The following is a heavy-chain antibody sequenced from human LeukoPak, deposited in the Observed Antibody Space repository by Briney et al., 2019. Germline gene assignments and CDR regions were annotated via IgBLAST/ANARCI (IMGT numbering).Heavy chain of an antibody. J-gene: IGHJ4*02. V-gene: IGHV3-23*01. D-gene: IGHD5-12*01. Sequence: GGSLTLSCAASGFTSSGYAMGWVRQAPGKGLEWVSTISGTGSNTYYADSVKGRFTISRDNSKNMLFLQMNSLRAEDTAVYFCAARPPVIVAGPFDYWGQGILVTASS. CDR3: AARPPVIVAGPFDY. CDR2: ISGTGSNT. CDR1: GFTSSGYA.